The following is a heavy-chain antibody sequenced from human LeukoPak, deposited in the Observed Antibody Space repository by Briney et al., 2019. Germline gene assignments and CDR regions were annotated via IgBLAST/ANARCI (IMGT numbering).Heavy chain of an antibody. CDR1: GGSFSGYY. D-gene: IGHD2-2*01. CDR2: INHSGST. CDR3: ATGYCSSTSCYPFDY. V-gene: IGHV4-34*01. J-gene: IGHJ4*02. Sequence: PSETLSLTCAVYGGSFSGYYWSWIRQPPGKGLEWIGEINHSGSTNYNPSHKSRVTILVDTSKNQFSLKLSSVTAADTAVYYCATGYCSSTSCYPFDYWGQGTLVTVSS.